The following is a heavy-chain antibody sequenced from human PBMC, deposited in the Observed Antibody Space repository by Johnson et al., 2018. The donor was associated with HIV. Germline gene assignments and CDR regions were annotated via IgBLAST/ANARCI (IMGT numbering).Heavy chain of an antibody. J-gene: IGHJ3*02. V-gene: IGHV3-9*01. Sequence: VRLVESGGGLVQPGRSLRLSCAASGFTFDDYAMHWVRQAPGKGLEWVSGISWNSGSIGYADSVKGRFTISRDNAKNSLYLQMNSLRAEDTAVYYCARSEYDYYDSSGYDAFDIWGQGTVVTVSS. D-gene: IGHD3-22*01. CDR2: ISWNSGSI. CDR1: GFTFDDYA. CDR3: ARSEYDYYDSSGYDAFDI.